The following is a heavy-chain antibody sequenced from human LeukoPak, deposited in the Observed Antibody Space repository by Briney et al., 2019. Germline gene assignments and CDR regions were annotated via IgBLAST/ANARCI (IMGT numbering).Heavy chain of an antibody. D-gene: IGHD2-15*01. CDR1: GFTFRTYT. CDR2: ISSSGTYT. V-gene: IGHV3-21*01. CDR3: ARVEGGYCSGGSCTSYYMDV. Sequence: PGGSLRLSCAASGFTFRTYTMNWVRQVPGKGLEWVSSISSSGTYTHYADSVKGRFTISRDNAKNSLYLQMNSLRAEDSAVYYCARVEGGYCSGGSCTSYYMDVWGKGTTVTVSS. J-gene: IGHJ6*03.